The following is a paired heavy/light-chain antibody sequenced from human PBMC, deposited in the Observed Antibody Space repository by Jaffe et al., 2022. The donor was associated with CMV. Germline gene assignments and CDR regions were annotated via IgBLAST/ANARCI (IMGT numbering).Light chain of an antibody. CDR3: QQSYSTPPLT. J-gene: IGKJ4*01. CDR2: AAS. Sequence: DIQMTQSPSSLSASEGDRVTITCRASQSISIYLNWYQQKPGKAPKLLIYAASSLQSGVPSRFSGSGSGTDFTLTISSLQPEDFATYYCQQSYSTPPLTFGGGTKVEIK. CDR1: QSISIY. V-gene: IGKV1-39*01.
Heavy chain of an antibody. V-gene: IGHV3-64*01. Sequence: EVQLVESGGDLVQPGGSLRLSCAASGFTFSSYAMHWVRQAPGKGLEYVSAISSNGVSTYYANSVKGRFTISRDNSKNTLFLQMGSLSAEDMAVYYCARASWCSSIDCASEYLHHWGQGTLVTVSS. CDR3: ARASWCSSIDCASEYLHH. D-gene: IGHD2-2*01. CDR1: GFTFSSYA. CDR2: ISSNGVST. J-gene: IGHJ1*01.